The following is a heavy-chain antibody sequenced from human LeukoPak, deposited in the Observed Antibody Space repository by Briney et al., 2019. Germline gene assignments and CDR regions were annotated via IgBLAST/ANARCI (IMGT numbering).Heavy chain of an antibody. CDR1: GGSFSGYY. CDR2: INHSGST. V-gene: IGHV4-34*01. J-gene: IGHJ4*02. CDR3: ARGRSCSSTSCYYIDY. Sequence: SETLSLTCAVYGGSFSGYYWSWIRQPPGKGLEWIGEINHSGSTNYNPSLKSRVTISVDTSKNQFSLKLSSVTAADTAVYYCARGRSCSSTSCYYIDYWGQGTLVTVSS. D-gene: IGHD2-2*01.